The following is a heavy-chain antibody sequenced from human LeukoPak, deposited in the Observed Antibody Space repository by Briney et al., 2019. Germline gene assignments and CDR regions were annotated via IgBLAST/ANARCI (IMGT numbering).Heavy chain of an antibody. J-gene: IGHJ5*02. V-gene: IGHV4-59*01. CDR1: GGSISSYY. CDR2: IYYSGST. Sequence: PSETLSLTCTVSGGSISSYYWSWIRQPPGKGLEWIGYIYYSGSTNYNPSLKSRVTISVDTSKNQFSLKLSSVTAADTAVYYCARDLSSSWYEDWFDPWGQGTLVTVSS. CDR3: ARDLSSSWYEDWFDP. D-gene: IGHD6-13*01.